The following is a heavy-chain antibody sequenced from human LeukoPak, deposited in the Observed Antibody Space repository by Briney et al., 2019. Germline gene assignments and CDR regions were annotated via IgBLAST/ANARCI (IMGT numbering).Heavy chain of an antibody. J-gene: IGHJ4*02. CDR1: GGSISSYY. CDR2: IYYSGST. CDR3: AGDATYDSSGYTGYFDY. Sequence: SETLSLTCTVSGGSISSYYWSWIRQPPGKGLEWIGYIYYSGSTNYNPSLKSRVTISVDTSKNQFSLKLSSVTAADTAVYYCAGDATYDSSGYTGYFDYWGQGTLVTVSS. V-gene: IGHV4-59*01. D-gene: IGHD3-22*01.